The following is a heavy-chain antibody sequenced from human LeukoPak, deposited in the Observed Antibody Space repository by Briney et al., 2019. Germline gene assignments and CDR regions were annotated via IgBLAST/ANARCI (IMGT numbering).Heavy chain of an antibody. Sequence: PGGSLRLSCAASGFTVSSNYMSWVRQAPGKGLEWVSYISGSSTTTYYADSVKGRFTISRDNAKNSLYLQMDSLRDDDTAVYYCARVIQFDYWGQGILVTVSS. V-gene: IGHV3-48*02. CDR2: ISGSSTTT. CDR3: ARVIQFDY. J-gene: IGHJ4*02. CDR1: GFTVSSNY.